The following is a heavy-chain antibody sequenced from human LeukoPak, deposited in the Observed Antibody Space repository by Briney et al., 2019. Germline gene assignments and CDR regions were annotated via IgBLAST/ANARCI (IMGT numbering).Heavy chain of an antibody. V-gene: IGHV3-7*01. CDR1: GFTFSSYW. Sequence: PGGSLRLSCAASGFTFSSYWMSWVRQALGKGLEWVANIKQDGSEKYYVDSVKGRFTISRDNAKNSLYLQMNSLRAEDTAVYYCARDREWELPADAFDIWGQGTMVTVSS. D-gene: IGHD1-26*01. CDR3: ARDREWELPADAFDI. CDR2: IKQDGSEK. J-gene: IGHJ3*02.